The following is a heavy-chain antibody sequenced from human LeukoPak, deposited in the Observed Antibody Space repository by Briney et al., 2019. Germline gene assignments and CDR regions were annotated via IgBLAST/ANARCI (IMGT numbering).Heavy chain of an antibody. D-gene: IGHD2-21*02. CDR3: TRFQSGGDGFDY. V-gene: IGHV3-49*03. CDR1: GSTFGDHA. J-gene: IGHJ4*02. CDR2: IRNKVYGGTT. Sequence: GGSLRLSCTASGSTFGDHAMSWFRQAPGKGLEWVGFIRNKVYGGTTEYAASVKGRFTISRDDSKSIAYLQMNSLKTEDTAVYYCTRFQSGGDGFDYWGQGTLVTVSS.